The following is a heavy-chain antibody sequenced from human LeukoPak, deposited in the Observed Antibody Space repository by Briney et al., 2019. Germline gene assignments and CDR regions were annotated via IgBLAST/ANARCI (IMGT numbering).Heavy chain of an antibody. CDR2: VYHSGST. CDR1: GYSINSGYY. J-gene: IGHJ5*02. D-gene: IGHD3-22*01. V-gene: IGHV4-38-2*02. Sequence: PSETLSLTCAVSGYSINSGYYWGWIRQPPGKGLEWIGSVYHSGSTYYNASLKSRVTISVDTSKNQFSLKLNSVTAADTAVYYCARDISGYLGWFDPWGKGTLVTVSS. CDR3: ARDISGYLGWFDP.